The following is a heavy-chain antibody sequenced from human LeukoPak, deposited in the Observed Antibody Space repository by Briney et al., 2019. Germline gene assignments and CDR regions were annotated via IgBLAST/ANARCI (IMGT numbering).Heavy chain of an antibody. CDR1: GASISSGSYF. CDR3: ARAPGTAAYYFDY. D-gene: IGHD1-1*01. V-gene: IGHV4-61*02. CDR2: IYTSGST. J-gene: IGHJ4*02. Sequence: SETLSLICSVSGASISSGSYFCSWIRLPAGNLLDWIGRIYTSGSTTYNPSLKSRVTISVDTSKNQFSLKLSSVTAADTAVYYCARAPGTAAYYFDYWGQGTLVTVSS.